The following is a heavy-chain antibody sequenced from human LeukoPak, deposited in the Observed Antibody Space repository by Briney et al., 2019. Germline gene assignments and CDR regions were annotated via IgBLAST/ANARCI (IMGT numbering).Heavy chain of an antibody. CDR2: IIPIFDTT. D-gene: IGHD3-16*01. Sequence: GASVKVSCKASGGIFSSYAMSWVRQAPGQGLEWMGGIIPIFDTTNYAEKFQGRITITADKSTSTGYMELSSLRSEDTAVYYCARGWEDGVFGPFDYWGQGTLVTVTS. V-gene: IGHV1-69*06. CDR3: ARGWEDGVFGPFDY. J-gene: IGHJ4*02. CDR1: GGIFSSYA.